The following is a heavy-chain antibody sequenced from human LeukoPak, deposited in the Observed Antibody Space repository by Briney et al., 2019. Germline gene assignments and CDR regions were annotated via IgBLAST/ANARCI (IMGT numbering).Heavy chain of an antibody. V-gene: IGHV4-59*08. Sequence: SETLSLTCTVSGGSISSYYWSWIRQPPGKGLEWIGYIYYSGSTNYNPSLKSRVTISVDTSKNQFSLKLSSVTAADTAVYYCAGAVAGTDYWGQGTLVTVSS. CDR3: AGAVAGTDY. D-gene: IGHD6-19*01. CDR2: IYYSGST. CDR1: GGSISSYY. J-gene: IGHJ4*02.